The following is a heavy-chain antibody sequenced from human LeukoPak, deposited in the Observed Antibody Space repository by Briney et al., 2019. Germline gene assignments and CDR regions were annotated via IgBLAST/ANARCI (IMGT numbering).Heavy chain of an antibody. V-gene: IGHV4-39*01. CDR3: AKSGGYGLIDY. J-gene: IGHJ4*02. D-gene: IGHD1-26*01. Sequence: PSETLSLTCAVSGASISGSGYYWGWIRQPPGKGLEWIGNIYSSGSTYYNASLQSRVTISIYTSKNQFSLRLNSVTAADTAMYYCAKSGGYGLIDYWGQGTRVTVSS. CDR2: IYSSGST. CDR1: GASISGSGYY.